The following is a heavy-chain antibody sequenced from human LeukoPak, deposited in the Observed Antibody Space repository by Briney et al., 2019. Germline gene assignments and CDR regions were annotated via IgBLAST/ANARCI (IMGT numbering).Heavy chain of an antibody. CDR1: GGFINSNRYY. CDR3: ARRFYSDHWIWSFDI. Sequence: KPSETLSLTCTFSGGFINSNRYYWGWIRQPLGKGLEWVGSIHYSGGTYYNPSLKSRVTISVDTSNDQVTLNLTSVTAADTAVYYCARRFYSDHWIWSFDILGQGTMVTISS. J-gene: IGHJ3*02. D-gene: IGHD5-18*01. CDR2: IHYSGGT. V-gene: IGHV4-39*01.